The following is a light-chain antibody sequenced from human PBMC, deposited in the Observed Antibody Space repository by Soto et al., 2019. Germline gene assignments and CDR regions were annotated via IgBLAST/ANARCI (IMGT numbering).Light chain of an antibody. CDR1: QSVSSN. Sequence: EIVMTQSPATLSVSPGERATLSCRASQSVSSNLAWYQQKPGQAPRLLIYGASTRATGIPARFSGSGSGTEFTLTISSLQSEDFAVYYCXXXXNWPPGRTFGQGTKVEIK. V-gene: IGKV3-15*01. CDR2: GAS. CDR3: XXXXNWPPGRT. J-gene: IGKJ1*01.